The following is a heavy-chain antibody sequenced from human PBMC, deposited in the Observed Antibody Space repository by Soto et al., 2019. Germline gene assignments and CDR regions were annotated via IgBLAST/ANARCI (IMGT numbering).Heavy chain of an antibody. J-gene: IGHJ6*02. V-gene: IGHV3-43D*04. CDR1: GFKFGDFA. CDR3: AEAIGGRTGWYGGMYV. CDR2: NSWDGGSR. D-gene: IGHD6-19*01. Sequence: GGSLRLSCAASGFKFGDFAMYWDRQAPGKGLEWVSFNSWDGGSRCYCDDVKGRFTVSRDNSKNTLYLEINSPRVEDTAGYFCAEAIGGRTGWYGGMYVWGRGTTGNVS.